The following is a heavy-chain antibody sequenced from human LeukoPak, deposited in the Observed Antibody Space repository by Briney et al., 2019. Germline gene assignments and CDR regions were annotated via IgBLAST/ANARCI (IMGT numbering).Heavy chain of an antibody. CDR2: IKSDGSNT. Sequence: GGSLRLSCVASGFTFSSYWMHWVRQAPGKGLVWVSRIKSDGSNTSYADSVKGRFTISRDNAKNTLYLQMNSLRAEDTAVYYCARGAWKLPPYYYYMDVWGKGTTVTVSS. D-gene: IGHD1-1*01. J-gene: IGHJ6*03. V-gene: IGHV3-74*01. CDR1: GFTFSSYW. CDR3: ARGAWKLPPYYYYMDV.